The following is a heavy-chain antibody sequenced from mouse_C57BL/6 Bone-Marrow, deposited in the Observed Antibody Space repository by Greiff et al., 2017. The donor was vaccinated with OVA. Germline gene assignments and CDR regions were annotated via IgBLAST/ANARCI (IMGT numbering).Heavy chain of an antibody. CDR3: ARELRRFLYYAMDY. D-gene: IGHD1-1*01. V-gene: IGHV5-17*01. Sequence: EVQLVESGGGLVKPGGSLKLSCAASGFTFSDYGMHWVRQAPEKGLEWVAYISSGSSTIYYADTVKGRFTISRDNAKNTLFLQMTSLRSEDTAMYYCARELRRFLYYAMDYWGQGTSVTVSS. CDR2: ISSGSSTI. CDR1: GFTFSDYG. J-gene: IGHJ4*01.